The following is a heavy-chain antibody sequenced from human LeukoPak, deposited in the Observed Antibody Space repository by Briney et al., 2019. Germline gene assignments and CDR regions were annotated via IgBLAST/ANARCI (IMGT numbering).Heavy chain of an antibody. Sequence: SETLSLTCAVYGGPFSNYYWTWIRQSPGKGLEWIGEINQSGNTNYNPSLKSRVTLLVDMSKKEFSLILSSVTAADTAVYYCAKKLAAAWYSLEDGHWFDPWGQGTLVTVSS. CDR3: AKKLAAAWYSLEDGHWFDP. D-gene: IGHD6-13*01. CDR1: GGPFSNYY. V-gene: IGHV4-34*01. CDR2: INQSGNT. J-gene: IGHJ5*02.